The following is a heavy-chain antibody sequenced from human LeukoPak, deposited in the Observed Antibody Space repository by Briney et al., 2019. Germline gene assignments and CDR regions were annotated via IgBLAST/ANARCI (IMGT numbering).Heavy chain of an antibody. CDR1: GFTFTTYW. CDR2: INQVGSSK. CDR3: ARDGDPYYYYMDV. V-gene: IGHV3-7*01. Sequence: GGSLRLSCAASGFTFTTYWMGWVRQAPGKGPEWVANINQVGSSKYFVDSVKGRVIISRDNAKNSLYLQMNSLRDEDTAVYYCARDGDPYYYYMDVWGKGTTVTVSS. J-gene: IGHJ6*03. D-gene: IGHD7-27*01.